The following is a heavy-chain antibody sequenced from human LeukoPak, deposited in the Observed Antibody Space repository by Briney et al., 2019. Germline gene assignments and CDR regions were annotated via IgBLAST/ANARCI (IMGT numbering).Heavy chain of an antibody. J-gene: IGHJ3*02. CDR3: ARERYSTIQNDGLDM. Sequence: GGSLRLSCTASGLNVSSKYMNWVRQAPGKGLEWVAVIYSGGSTHYADSVRGRITVSRDNSKNTLYLQMNSLRAEDPAVYYCARERYSTIQNDGLDMWGQGTMVIVSS. V-gene: IGHV3-53*01. CDR2: IYSGGST. D-gene: IGHD6-13*01. CDR1: GLNVSSKY.